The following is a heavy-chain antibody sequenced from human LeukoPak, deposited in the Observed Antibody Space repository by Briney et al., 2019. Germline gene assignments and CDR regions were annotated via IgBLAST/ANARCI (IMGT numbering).Heavy chain of an antibody. CDR1: GGSFSRGTYF. V-gene: IGHV4-39*01. Sequence: PSETLSLTCTVSGGSFSRGTYFWGWIRQPPGKGLEWIGCISYSGSTYYIPSLQSRVTISVDTSKNQFSLKLSSVTAADTAVYYCARHRESSGYSPFDYWGQGTLVTVSS. D-gene: IGHD3-22*01. CDR3: ARHRESSGYSPFDY. J-gene: IGHJ4*02. CDR2: ISYSGST.